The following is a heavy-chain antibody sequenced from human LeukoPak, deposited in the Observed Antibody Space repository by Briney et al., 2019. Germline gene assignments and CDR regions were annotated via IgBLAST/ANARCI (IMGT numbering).Heavy chain of an antibody. D-gene: IGHD3-3*01. Sequence: PSETLSLTCTVSGDSISSGDYYWSWIRQHPGKGLEWIGRIYTSGSTNYNPSLKSRVTMSVDTSKNQFSLKLSSVTAADTAVYYCARDQIFGVVIMDYYGMDVWGQGTTVTVSS. CDR1: GDSISSGDYY. CDR2: IYTSGST. CDR3: ARDQIFGVVIMDYYGMDV. V-gene: IGHV4-61*02. J-gene: IGHJ6*02.